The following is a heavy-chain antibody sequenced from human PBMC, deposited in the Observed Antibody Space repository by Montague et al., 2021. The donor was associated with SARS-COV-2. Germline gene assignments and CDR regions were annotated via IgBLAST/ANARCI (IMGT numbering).Heavy chain of an antibody. CDR1: FSLFSLPNPA. J-gene: IGHJ3*02. CDR2: TYYGSSWNT. D-gene: IGHD1-7*01. Sequence: FSISFSLFSLPNPAWNWIRQSPSRGLEWLGRTYYGSSWNTDYAVSVKSRITISPDTSKNQFSLHLNSVTPEDTAVYYCARGWNYAFDIWSQGTMVTVSS. V-gene: IGHV6-1*01. CDR3: ARGWNYAFDI.